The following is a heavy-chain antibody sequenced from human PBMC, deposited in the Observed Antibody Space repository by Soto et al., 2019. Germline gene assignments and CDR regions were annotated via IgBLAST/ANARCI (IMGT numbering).Heavy chain of an antibody. CDR1: GFTSSNYG. Sequence: PGGSLRLSCAASGFTSSNYGMRWVRQAPGKGLEWVAVISYAGSNIYYADSVKGRFTISRDNSKHTLYLQMNSLRAEDTAVYYCAKDLEDSSCYYHYYYLYDTDVWRHAPTVTVS. J-gene: IGHJ6*02. D-gene: IGHD3-22*01. V-gene: IGHV3-30*18. CDR2: ISYAGSNI. CDR3: AKDLEDSSCYYHYYYLYDTDV.